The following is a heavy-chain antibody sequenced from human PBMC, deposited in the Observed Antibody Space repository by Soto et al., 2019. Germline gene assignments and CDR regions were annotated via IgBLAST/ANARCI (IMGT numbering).Heavy chain of an antibody. CDR2: IIPIFGTA. Sequence: EASVKVSCKASGGTFSSYAISWVRQAPGQGLEWMGGIIPIFGTANYAQKYQGRVTITADESTSTAYMELSSLRSEDTAVYYCASSELDKGYCTNGVCSYYFDYWGQGTLVTAPQ. J-gene: IGHJ4*02. CDR3: ASSELDKGYCTNGVCSYYFDY. V-gene: IGHV1-69*13. CDR1: GGTFSSYA. D-gene: IGHD2-8*01.